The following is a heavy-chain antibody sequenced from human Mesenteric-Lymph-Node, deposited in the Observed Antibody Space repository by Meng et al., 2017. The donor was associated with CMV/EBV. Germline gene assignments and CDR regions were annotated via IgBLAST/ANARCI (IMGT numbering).Heavy chain of an antibody. CDR3: ARSHYDFWSAMDV. J-gene: IGHJ6*02. D-gene: IGHD3-3*01. Sequence: SLKISCAASGFTFTTYWMPWVAHAPGKGRAWFSRIDSNGRSTTYAASVKGRFTISRDKDKNTLYLQMNSLRAEDTAVYYCARSHYDFWSAMDVWGQGTTVTVSS. CDR2: IDSNGRST. CDR1: GFTFTTYW. V-gene: IGHV3-74*01.